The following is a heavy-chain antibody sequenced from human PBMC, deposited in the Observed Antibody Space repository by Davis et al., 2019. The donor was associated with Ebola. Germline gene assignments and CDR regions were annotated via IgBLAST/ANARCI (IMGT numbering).Heavy chain of an antibody. CDR1: GYTFTSYW. D-gene: IGHD4-11*01. Sequence: GESLKISCKGSGYTFTSYWIAWVRQVPGKGLEWMGSIYPGDSETRYSPSFQGQATISADKSISTAYLQWSSLKASDTAMYYCARHSNFFYYYYGMDVWGKGTTVTVSS. V-gene: IGHV5-51*01. CDR3: ARHSNFFYYYYGMDV. J-gene: IGHJ6*04. CDR2: IYPGDSET.